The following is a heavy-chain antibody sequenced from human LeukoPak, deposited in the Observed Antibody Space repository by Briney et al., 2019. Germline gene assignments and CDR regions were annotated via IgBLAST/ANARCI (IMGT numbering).Heavy chain of an antibody. V-gene: IGHV7-4-1*02. Sequence: GASVKVSCKASGYTFTSYAMNWVRQAPGQGLEWMGWINTNTGNPTYAQGFTGRFVFSLDTSVSTAYLQIRSLKADDTAVYYCAREGISGYGGAFDNWGQGSLVTVSS. CDR3: AREGISGYGGAFDN. CDR2: INTNTGNP. CDR1: GYTFTSYA. D-gene: IGHD5-12*01. J-gene: IGHJ4*02.